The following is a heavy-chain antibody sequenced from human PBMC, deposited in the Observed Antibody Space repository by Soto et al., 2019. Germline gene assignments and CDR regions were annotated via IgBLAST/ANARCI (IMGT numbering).Heavy chain of an antibody. CDR2: IIPFLDKT. J-gene: IGHJ1*01. Sequence: QVQLVQSGAEVKKPGSSVKVSCKASGGTFSGYTITWVRQAPGQGLEWMGRIIPFLDKTNHAQTFQGRVTMTEDTSTNSASVELGSLSSVGAAADYWSSTRASAYDLGRGSTWGPGTLVSVSA. V-gene: IGHV1-69*02. CDR1: GGTFSGYT. D-gene: IGHD5-12*01. CDR3: SSTRASAYDLGRGST.